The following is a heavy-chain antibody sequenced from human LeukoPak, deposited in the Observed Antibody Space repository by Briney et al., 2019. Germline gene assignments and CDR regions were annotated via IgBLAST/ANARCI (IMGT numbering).Heavy chain of an antibody. CDR3: AMIEQVVSNVEGGY. V-gene: IGHV3-7*03. CDR1: GYTLTELS. CDR2: IKQDGSMK. J-gene: IGHJ4*02. Sequence: GASVKVSCKVSGYTLTELSMHWVRQAPGKGLEWVANIKQDGSMKGYVDFVKGRFTISRDNAKNSLYLQMNSLRADDTAVYFCAMIEQVVSNVEGGYWGQGTLVTVSS. D-gene: IGHD6-6*01.